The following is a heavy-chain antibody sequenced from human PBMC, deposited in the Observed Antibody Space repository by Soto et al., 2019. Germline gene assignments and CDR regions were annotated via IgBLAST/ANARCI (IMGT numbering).Heavy chain of an antibody. CDR1: GGSFSGYY. D-gene: IGHD3-3*02. CDR3: ARDRQYYQFWSGCQNEGPCAMDV. V-gene: IGHV4-34*02. Sequence: QVQLQQWGAGLVKTSESLSLTCAVYGGSFSGYYWTWIRQAPGKGLEWIGEINHCGGTNYNSSLKSRVTISVDTSKNQFSLILYSVTAADTAVYYCARDRQYYQFWSGCQNEGPCAMDVWGQATTVTVSS. J-gene: IGHJ6*02. CDR2: INHCGGT.